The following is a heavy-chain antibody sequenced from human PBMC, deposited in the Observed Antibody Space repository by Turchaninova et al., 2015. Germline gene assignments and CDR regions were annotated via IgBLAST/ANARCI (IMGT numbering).Heavy chain of an antibody. D-gene: IGHD5-18*01. V-gene: IGHV4-39*07. CDR3: ARAPKSSPYSQFDY. CDR2: IYYSGTS. CDR1: GGSVSSISSY. J-gene: IGHJ4*02. Sequence: QLQLQASGPGPVKPSETLSLTCTVSGGSVSSISSYGGWLRQPPGKGLEWIGSIYYSGTSYYNPSLKSRVTISVDTSKNQFSLKLSSVTAADTAVYYCARAPKSSPYSQFDYWGQGTLVTVSS.